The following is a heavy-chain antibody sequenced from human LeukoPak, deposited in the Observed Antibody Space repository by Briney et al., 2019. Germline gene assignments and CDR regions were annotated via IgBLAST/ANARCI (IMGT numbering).Heavy chain of an antibody. CDR2: ISFDGTTK. J-gene: IGHJ3*01. V-gene: IGHV3-30-3*01. CDR3: ALQGFDF. CDR1: GFTFSTYA. Sequence: GGSLRLSCAASGFTFSTYAMDWVRQAPGEGLEWVAVISFDGTTKNYADSLKGLFTISRDNSKNMVYLQMDNLRPEDTAVYYCALQGFDFWGQGTMVTVSS.